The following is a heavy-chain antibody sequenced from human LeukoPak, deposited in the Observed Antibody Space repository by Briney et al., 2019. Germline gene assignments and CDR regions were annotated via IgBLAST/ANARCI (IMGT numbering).Heavy chain of an antibody. Sequence: GSLRLSCAASGFTFSSYGMHWVRQAPGKGLEYVSAINSNGGSTYYANTVKGRFTISRDNSKNTLYLQMGSLRAEDMAVYYCAREGSYGDSDYWGQGTLVTVSS. V-gene: IGHV3-64*01. CDR2: INSNGGST. J-gene: IGHJ4*02. CDR1: GFTFSSYG. D-gene: IGHD5-18*01. CDR3: AREGSYGDSDY.